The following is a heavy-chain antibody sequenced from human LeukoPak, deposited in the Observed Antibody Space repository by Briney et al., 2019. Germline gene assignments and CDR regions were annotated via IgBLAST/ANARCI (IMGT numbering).Heavy chain of an antibody. CDR3: ARATGYCSGGSRYDGDY. D-gene: IGHD2-15*01. V-gene: IGHV1-2*02. CDR2: INPNSGGT. Sequence: GASVKFSCKASGYTFTGYYMHWVRQAPGQGLEWMGWINPNSGGTNYAQKFQGRVTMTRDTSISTAYMELSRLRSDDTAVYYCARATGYCSGGSRYDGDYWGQGTLVTVSS. CDR1: GYTFTGYY. J-gene: IGHJ4*02.